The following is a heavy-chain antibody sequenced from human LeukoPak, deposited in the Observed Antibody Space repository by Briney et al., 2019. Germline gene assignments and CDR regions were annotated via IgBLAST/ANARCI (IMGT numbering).Heavy chain of an antibody. CDR1: GYTFTSYG. V-gene: IGHV1-18*01. D-gene: IGHD3-3*01. CDR2: ISAYNGNT. CDR3: ARDPVRSYYDFWSGYYSY. Sequence: ASVKFSCKASGYTFTSYGISWVRQAPGQGLEWMGWISAYNGNTNYAQKLQGRVTMTTDTSTSTAYMGLRSLRSDDTAVYYCARDPVRSYYDFWSGYYSYWGQGTLVTVSS. J-gene: IGHJ4*02.